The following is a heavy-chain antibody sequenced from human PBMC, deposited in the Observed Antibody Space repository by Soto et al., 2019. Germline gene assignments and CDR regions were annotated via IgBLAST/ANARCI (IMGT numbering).Heavy chain of an antibody. D-gene: IGHD5-18*01. Sequence: QVQLVQSGAEVKKPGASVKVSCKASGYTFTSYAMHWVRQAPGQRLELMGWINAGNGNTKYSQKFQGRVTITRDTSASTAYRELSSLRSEDTAVNYCARGLNGYAHYFDYWGQGTLVTVSS. V-gene: IGHV1-3*01. J-gene: IGHJ4*02. CDR3: ARGLNGYAHYFDY. CDR1: GYTFTSYA. CDR2: INAGNGNT.